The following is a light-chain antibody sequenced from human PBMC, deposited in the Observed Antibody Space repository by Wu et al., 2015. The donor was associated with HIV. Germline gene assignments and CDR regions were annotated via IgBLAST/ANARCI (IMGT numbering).Light chain of an antibody. J-gene: IGKJ2*01. V-gene: IGKV1-5*03. CDR2: KAS. CDR1: QSISSW. Sequence: DIQMTQSPSTLSASVGDRVTITCRASQSISSWLAWYQQKPGKGPNLLIYKASTLEGGVPSRFSGSGSGTEFTLTISSLQPDDFATYYCQQSYSTPYTFGQGTKLEIK. CDR3: QQSYSTPYT.